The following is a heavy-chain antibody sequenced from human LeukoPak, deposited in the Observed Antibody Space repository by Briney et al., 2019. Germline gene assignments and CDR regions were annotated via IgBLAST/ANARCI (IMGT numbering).Heavy chain of an antibody. J-gene: IGHJ5*02. CDR2: IYPGDSDT. CDR1: GYSFTSYW. CDR3: ARASLTLPDTIFGVVITQYNWFDP. Sequence: GESLKISCKGSGYSFTSYWIGWVRQMPGKGLEWMGIIYPGDSDTRYSPSFQGQVTISADKSISTAYLQWSSLKASDTAMYYCARASLTLPDTIFGVVITQYNWFDPWGQGTLVTVSS. D-gene: IGHD3-3*01. V-gene: IGHV5-51*01.